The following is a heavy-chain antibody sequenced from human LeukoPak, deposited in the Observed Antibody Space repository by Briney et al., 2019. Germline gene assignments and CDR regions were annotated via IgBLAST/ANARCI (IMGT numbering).Heavy chain of an antibody. V-gene: IGHV4-59*01. CDR3: ARVYYGSYYYYMDV. D-gene: IGHD3-10*01. J-gene: IGHJ6*03. Sequence: SETLSLTCTVSGGSISSYYWSWIRQPPGKGLEWIGYIYYSGSTNYNPSLKSRVTISVDTSKNQFSLKLSSVTAADTAVYYCARVYYGSYYYYMDVWGKGTTVTVSS. CDR1: GGSISSYY. CDR2: IYYSGST.